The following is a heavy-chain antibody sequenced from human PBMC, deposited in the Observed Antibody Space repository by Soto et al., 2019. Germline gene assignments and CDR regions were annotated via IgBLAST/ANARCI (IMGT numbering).Heavy chain of an antibody. Sequence: QLQLQESGPGLVKASETLSLTCTVSGGSISSSSYYWGWIRQPPGKGLEWIGSIYYSGSTYYNPSLKSRVTISVDTSKNQFSLKLSSVTAADTAVYYCATKDIVVVVAATYWYFDLWGRGTLVTVSS. D-gene: IGHD2-15*01. J-gene: IGHJ2*01. CDR1: GGSISSSSYY. CDR3: ATKDIVVVVAATYWYFDL. V-gene: IGHV4-39*01. CDR2: IYYSGST.